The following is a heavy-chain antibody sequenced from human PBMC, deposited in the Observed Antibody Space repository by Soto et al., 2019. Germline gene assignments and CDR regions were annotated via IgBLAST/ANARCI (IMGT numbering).Heavy chain of an antibody. CDR2: ISWDGGST. Sequence: DVQLVESGGVVVQPGGSLRLSCAASGFTFDDYTMHWVRQAPGKGLEWVSLISWDGGSTYYADSVKGRFTISRDNSKNSLYLQMNSLRTEDTALYYCAKDPAYYYGMDVWGQGTTVTVSS. CDR3: AKDPAYYYGMDV. V-gene: IGHV3-43*01. CDR1: GFTFDDYT. J-gene: IGHJ6*02.